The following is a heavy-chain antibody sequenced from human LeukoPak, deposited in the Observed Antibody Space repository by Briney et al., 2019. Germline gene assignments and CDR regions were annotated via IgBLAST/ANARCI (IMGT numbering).Heavy chain of an antibody. D-gene: IGHD3-22*01. J-gene: IGHJ4*02. CDR2: IHPSGTT. V-gene: IGHV4-34*01. CDR1: GGSFSDYY. CDR3: ARGTDRSKVGY. Sequence: SETLSLTCAVYGGSFSDYYWNWIRQPPGKGLEWIGEIHPSGTTNYSPSLKSRVTISADMSKNQFSLKLSSVAAADTAVYYCARGTDRSKVGYWGQGTLVTVSS.